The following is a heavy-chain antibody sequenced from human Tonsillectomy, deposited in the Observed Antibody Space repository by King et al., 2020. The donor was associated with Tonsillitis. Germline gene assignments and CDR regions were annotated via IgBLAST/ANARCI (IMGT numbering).Heavy chain of an antibody. D-gene: IGHD3-22*01. J-gene: IGHJ3*02. CDR3: ARDGGLTYYYDSSGYSPLGAFDI. CDR1: GFTVSSNY. CDR2: IFFGGST. V-gene: IGHV3-53*01. Sequence: VQLVESGGGLIQPGGSLRLSCAASGFTVSSNYMNWVRQAPGKGLEWVSVIFFGGSTYYANSVKGRFTISRDDPKNTLYLQMNSLRAEDTAVYYCARDGGLTYYYDSSGYSPLGAFDIWGQGTMVTVSS.